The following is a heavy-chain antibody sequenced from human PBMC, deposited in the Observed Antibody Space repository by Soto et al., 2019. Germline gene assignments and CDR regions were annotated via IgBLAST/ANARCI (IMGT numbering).Heavy chain of an antibody. Sequence: QVQLQESGPGLVKPSQTLSLTCTVSGGSISSGGYYWSWIRQHPGKGLEWIGYIYYSGSTYYNPSLKSRVTISVDTSKNQFSLKLSSVTAADTAVYYCARVPFWVRGVDDAFDIWGQGTMVTVSS. V-gene: IGHV4-31*03. D-gene: IGHD3-10*01. CDR2: IYYSGST. J-gene: IGHJ3*02. CDR1: GGSISSGGYY. CDR3: ARVPFWVRGVDDAFDI.